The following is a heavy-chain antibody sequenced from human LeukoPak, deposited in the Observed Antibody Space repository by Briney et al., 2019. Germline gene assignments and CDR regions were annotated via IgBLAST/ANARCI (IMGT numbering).Heavy chain of an antibody. Sequence: GASVKVSCKASGYTFTGYYMHWVRQAPGQGLQWMGIINPSGGSTSYAQKFQGRVTMTRDTSISTAYMELSRLRSDDTAVYYCARDLHDSSGYPAEYDYWGQGTLVTVSS. D-gene: IGHD3-22*01. CDR3: ARDLHDSSGYPAEYDY. V-gene: IGHV1-46*01. CDR2: INPSGGST. J-gene: IGHJ4*02. CDR1: GYTFTGYY.